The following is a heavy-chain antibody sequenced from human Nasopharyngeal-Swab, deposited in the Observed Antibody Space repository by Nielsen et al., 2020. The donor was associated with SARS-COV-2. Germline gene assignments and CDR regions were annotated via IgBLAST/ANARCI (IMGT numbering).Heavy chain of an antibody. CDR3: ARETYGAYASFAY. D-gene: IGHD5-12*01. CDR1: GDSISSGDYL. J-gene: IGHJ4*02. Sequence: LRLSCTVSGDSISSGDYLWTWIRQPPGKGLEWIGYIYYTGSSSYNPSLKSRLTISVDTSKNQFSLKLTSVTAADTAVYYCARETYGAYASFAYWGQGTLVTVSS. V-gene: IGHV4-30-4*01. CDR2: IYYTGSS.